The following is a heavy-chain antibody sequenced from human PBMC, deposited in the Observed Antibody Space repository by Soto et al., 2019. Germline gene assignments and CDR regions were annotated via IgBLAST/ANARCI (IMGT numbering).Heavy chain of an antibody. V-gene: IGHV4-30-4*01. CDR3: ARDWGIAAAGTGY. Sequence: QVQLQESGPGLVKPSQTLSLTCTVSGGSISSANYYWSWIRQPPGKGLEWSGYIYYSGSTYYNPSLKSRVTISVDTSKNQFSLNLSPVTAADTAVYYCARDWGIAAAGTGYWGQGTLVTVSS. D-gene: IGHD6-13*01. J-gene: IGHJ4*02. CDR1: GGSISSANYY. CDR2: IYYSGST.